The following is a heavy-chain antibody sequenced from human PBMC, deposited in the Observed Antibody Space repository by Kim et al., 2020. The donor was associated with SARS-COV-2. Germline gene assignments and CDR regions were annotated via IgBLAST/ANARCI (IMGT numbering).Heavy chain of an antibody. J-gene: IGHJ5*02. CDR1: GFTFDDYA. V-gene: IGHV3-43*02. Sequence: GGSLRLSCAASGFTFDDYAMHWVRQAPGKGLEWVSLISGDGGSTYYADSVKGRFTISRDNSKNSLYLQMNSLRTEDTALYYCAKDFSVAESPGSNWFDPWGQGTLVTVSS. CDR3: AKDFSVAESPGSNWFDP. D-gene: IGHD6-19*01. CDR2: ISGDGGST.